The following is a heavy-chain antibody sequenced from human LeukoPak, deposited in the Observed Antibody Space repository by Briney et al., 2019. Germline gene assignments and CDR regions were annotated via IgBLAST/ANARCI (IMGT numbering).Heavy chain of an antibody. Sequence: GRSLRLSCAASGFTFSSYSMNWVRQAPGKGLEWVSSISSSSSYIYYADSVKGRFTISRDNAKNSLYLQMNSLRAEDTAVYYCARVSLSGRSYYMDVWGKGTTVTVSS. D-gene: IGHD1-1*01. V-gene: IGHV3-21*01. CDR2: ISSSSSYI. J-gene: IGHJ6*03. CDR1: GFTFSSYS. CDR3: ARVSLSGRSYYMDV.